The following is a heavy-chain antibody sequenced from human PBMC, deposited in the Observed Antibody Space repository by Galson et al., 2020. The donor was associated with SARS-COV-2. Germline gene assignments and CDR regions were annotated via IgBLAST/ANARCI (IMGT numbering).Heavy chain of an antibody. Sequence: GGSLRLSCAASGFTFSSYAMSWVRQAPGKGLEWVSGISGSGATTNYADSVKGRLTISRDNSKNTLYLEMDSLRVEDTAVYYCAKGRYSNDYWGQGTLVTVSS. CDR2: ISGSGATT. CDR1: GFTFSSYA. V-gene: IGHV3-23*01. J-gene: IGHJ4*02. D-gene: IGHD3-10*01. CDR3: AKGRYSNDY.